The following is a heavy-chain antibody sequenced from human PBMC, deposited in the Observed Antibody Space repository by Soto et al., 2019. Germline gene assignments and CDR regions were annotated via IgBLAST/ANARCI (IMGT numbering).Heavy chain of an antibody. CDR3: ARTLVGATPADY. CDR1: GYTFTSYA. J-gene: IGHJ4*02. CDR2: INAGNGNT. Sequence: ASVKVSCKASGYTFTSYAMHWVRQAPGQRLEWMGWINAGNGNTKYSQKFQGRVTITRDTSASTAYMELSSLISEDTAVYYCARTLVGATPADYWGQGTLVTVSS. D-gene: IGHD1-26*01. V-gene: IGHV1-3*01.